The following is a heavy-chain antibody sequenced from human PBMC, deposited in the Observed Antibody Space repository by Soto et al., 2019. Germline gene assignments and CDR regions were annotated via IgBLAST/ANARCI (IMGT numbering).Heavy chain of an antibody. J-gene: IGHJ4*02. CDR2: IIPILGIV. D-gene: IGHD5-12*01. CDR3: ARGGANSGYEDEGDY. V-gene: IGHV1-69*02. CDR1: GGTFSSYT. Sequence: QVQLVQSGAEVKKPGSSVKVSCKASGGTFSSYTISWVRQAPGQGLEWMGRIIPILGIVNYAQKFQGRVTITADKSTSTAYMELSSLRSEDKAVYYCARGGANSGYEDEGDYWGQGPLVTVSS.